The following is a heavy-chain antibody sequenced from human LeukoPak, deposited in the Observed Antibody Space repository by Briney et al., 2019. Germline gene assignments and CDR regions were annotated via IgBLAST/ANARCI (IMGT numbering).Heavy chain of an antibody. V-gene: IGHV3-48*03. CDR2: ILNSGTTT. Sequence: GGSLRLSCAASGFTFSSYEMNWVRQASGKGLEWVSYILNSGTTTYYADSVKGRFTISRDNAKNSLYLQMNSLRAEDTGVYYCARDPPDYWGQGILVTVSS. J-gene: IGHJ4*02. CDR1: GFTFSSYE. CDR3: ARDPPDY.